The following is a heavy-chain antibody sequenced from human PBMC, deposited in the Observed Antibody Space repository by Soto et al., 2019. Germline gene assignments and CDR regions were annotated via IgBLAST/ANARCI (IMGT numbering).Heavy chain of an antibody. J-gene: IGHJ4*02. CDR2: ISYDGNNK. Sequence: QVQLVESGGGVVQPGRSLRLSCAASGFTFSTYGMHWVRQAPGKGLEWVAVISYDGNNKYYADSVKGRFTISRDNSKNTLYLQMSRLRAEDNTVYYCAKSVYNWNDGFFYYWGQGTLVTVAS. V-gene: IGHV3-30*18. CDR3: AKSVYNWNDGFFYY. CDR1: GFTFSTYG. D-gene: IGHD1-1*01.